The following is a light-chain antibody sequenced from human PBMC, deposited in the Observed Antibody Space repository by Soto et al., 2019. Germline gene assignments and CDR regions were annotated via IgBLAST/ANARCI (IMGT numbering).Light chain of an antibody. CDR1: QSVNRK. Sequence: EIMMTQSPATLSVSPGERATLSCRASQSVNRKLAWSQQKPGQAPRLLIYGASTRANGIPARFSGSGSGTEFTLTISSLQSEDFAVYYCHPYDNWPPSFGQGTQLEIK. J-gene: IGKJ2*01. CDR3: HPYDNWPPS. CDR2: GAS. V-gene: IGKV3-15*01.